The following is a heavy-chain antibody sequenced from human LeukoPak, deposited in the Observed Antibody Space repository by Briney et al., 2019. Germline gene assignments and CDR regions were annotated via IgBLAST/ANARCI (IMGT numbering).Heavy chain of an antibody. CDR2: ISGSGGST. J-gene: IGHJ4*02. D-gene: IGHD2-2*01. CDR1: GFTFSTYA. Sequence: TGGSLRLSCAASGFTFSTYAMSWVRQAPGKGLEWVSAISGSGGSTYYADSVKGRLTISRDNSKNTLYLQMNSLRVEDTAVYYCAKLSSSSCYASEDYWGQGTLVTVSS. CDR3: AKLSSSSCYASEDY. V-gene: IGHV3-23*01.